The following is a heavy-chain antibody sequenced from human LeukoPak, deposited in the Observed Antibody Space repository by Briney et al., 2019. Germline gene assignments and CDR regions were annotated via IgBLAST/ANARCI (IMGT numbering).Heavy chain of an antibody. Sequence: ASVKVSCKASGYTFTGYYMHWVRQAPGKGLEWMGGFDPEDGETIYAQKFQGRVTMTEDTSTDTAYMELSSLRSEDTAVYYCATLTVLLWFGDILGGDYWGQGTLVTVSS. J-gene: IGHJ4*02. V-gene: IGHV1-24*01. CDR1: GYTFTGYY. D-gene: IGHD3-10*01. CDR2: FDPEDGET. CDR3: ATLTVLLWFGDILGGDY.